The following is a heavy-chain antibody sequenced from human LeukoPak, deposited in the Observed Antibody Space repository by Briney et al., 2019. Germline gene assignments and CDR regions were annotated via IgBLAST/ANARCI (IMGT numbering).Heavy chain of an antibody. J-gene: IGHJ6*03. CDR2: IGTAGDT. CDR3: ARGDITIFGVDPPYYYYYMDV. Sequence: GGSLRLSCAASGFTFSSYDMHWVRQATGKGLEWVSAIGTAGDTYYPGSVKGRFTISRENAKNSLYLQMNSLRAGDTAVYYCARGDITIFGVDPPYYYYYMDVWAKGPRSPSP. CDR1: GFTFSSYD. V-gene: IGHV3-13*01. D-gene: IGHD3-3*01.